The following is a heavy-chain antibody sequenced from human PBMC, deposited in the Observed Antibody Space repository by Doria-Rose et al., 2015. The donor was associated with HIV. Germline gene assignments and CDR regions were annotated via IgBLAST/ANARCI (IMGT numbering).Heavy chain of an antibody. CDR2: ISSTSAYI. J-gene: IGHJ4*02. CDR1: GFTFSSHR. D-gene: IGHD3-10*01. CDR3: ATGVTLDY. Sequence: ELQLVESGGGLVRPGGSLRLSCATSGFTFSSHRINWIRQAPGKGLEWVSSISSTSAYINYADSVRGRFIITRDNARNSLYLQMDSPRAEDTAIYYCATGVTLDYWGQGTLVTVSS. V-gene: IGHV3-21*01.